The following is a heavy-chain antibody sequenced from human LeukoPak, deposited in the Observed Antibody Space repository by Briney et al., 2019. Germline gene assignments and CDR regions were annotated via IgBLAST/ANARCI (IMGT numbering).Heavy chain of an antibody. CDR3: ARHTYYGDSPY. CDR1: RFTFSSYS. Sequence: GGSLRLSCAASRFTFSSYSMNWVRQAPGKGLEWVSYISSSSSTIYYADSVKGRFTISRDNAKNSLYLQMNSLRAEDTAVYYCARHTYYGDSPYWGQGTLVTVSS. J-gene: IGHJ4*02. V-gene: IGHV3-48*01. D-gene: IGHD4-17*01. CDR2: ISSSSSTI.